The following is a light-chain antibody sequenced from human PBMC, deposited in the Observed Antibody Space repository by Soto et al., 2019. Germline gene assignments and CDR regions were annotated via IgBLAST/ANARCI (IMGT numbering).Light chain of an antibody. Sequence: EVVLTQSPVTLSLSPGERATLSCRASQSVSRRYLAWYQQKPGQPPRLLIYGASSRATDIPDRFIGSGSGTEFTLTICRLAPEDFAMYYCQHYGSSPFTFGHGTKVDI. V-gene: IGKV3-20*01. CDR2: GAS. CDR1: QSVSRRY. J-gene: IGKJ3*01. CDR3: QHYGSSPFT.